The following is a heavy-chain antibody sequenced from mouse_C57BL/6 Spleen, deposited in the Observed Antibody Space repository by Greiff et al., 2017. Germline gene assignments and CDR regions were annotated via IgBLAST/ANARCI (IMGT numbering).Heavy chain of an antibody. J-gene: IGHJ3*01. CDR3: ARTKDYDYDAWFAY. CDR1: GYSITSGYY. Sequence: EVKLVESGPGLVKPSQSLSLTCSVTGYSITSGYYWNWIRQFPGNKLEWMGYISYDGSNNYNPSLKNRISITRDTSKNQFFLKLNSVTTEDTATYYCARTKDYDYDAWFAYWGQGTLVTVSA. V-gene: IGHV3-6*01. D-gene: IGHD2-4*01. CDR2: ISYDGSN.